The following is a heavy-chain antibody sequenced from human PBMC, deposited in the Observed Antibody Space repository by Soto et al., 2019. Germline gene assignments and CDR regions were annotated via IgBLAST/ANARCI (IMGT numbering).Heavy chain of an antibody. V-gene: IGHV3-11*01. Sequence: PGGSLRLSCATSGFTFRDYYFSWIRQAPGKGLEWISYISHGGKTIYYADSVKGRFTISRGDAKNTLYLQMNSLRAEDTAMYYCTRRDSGAFDVWGHGTMVTVSS. CDR2: ISHGGKTI. J-gene: IGHJ3*01. CDR3: TRRDSGAFDV. CDR1: GFTFRDYY.